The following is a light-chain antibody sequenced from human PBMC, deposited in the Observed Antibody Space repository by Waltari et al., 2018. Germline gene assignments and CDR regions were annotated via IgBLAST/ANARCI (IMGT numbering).Light chain of an antibody. Sequence: AIRVTQSPSSLSASTGDRVTITCRASRDIRTYLGWYQQKPGKAPKPLLYAVTILQSGVPSRCSGSGSGTDFALHIQNLQSEDFATYYCQQYYAFPRTFGQGTRVEV. CDR3: QQYYAFPRT. CDR2: AVT. V-gene: IGKV1-8*01. J-gene: IGKJ1*01. CDR1: RDIRTY.